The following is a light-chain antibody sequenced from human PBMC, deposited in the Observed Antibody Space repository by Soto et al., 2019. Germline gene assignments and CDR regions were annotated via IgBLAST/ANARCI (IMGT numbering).Light chain of an antibody. CDR3: AAWDDSLSGWV. Sequence: QSVLTQSPSASVTPGQRVTISCSGSSSNIGSNNVHWYQQLPGTAPKLLIYNNYQRPSGVLDRFSGSKSGTSASLAISGLQSEDEADYYCAAWDDSLSGWVFGGGTKLTVL. CDR2: NNY. V-gene: IGLV1-44*01. J-gene: IGLJ3*02. CDR1: SSNIGSNN.